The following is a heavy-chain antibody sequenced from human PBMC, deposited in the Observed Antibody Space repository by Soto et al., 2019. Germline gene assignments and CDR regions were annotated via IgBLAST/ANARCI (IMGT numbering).Heavy chain of an antibody. J-gene: IGHJ6*02. CDR1: GYSFNSYW. Sequence: GESLNISCKGSGYSFNSYWIGWVRQMPGKGLEWMGFIYPADSETRYSPFFQGQVAISADKSINTAYLQWTSLKASDTAMYYCARLSSSRSTSYYYGVDVWGLGTTVTGSS. D-gene: IGHD6-13*01. CDR2: IYPADSET. V-gene: IGHV5-51*01. CDR3: ARLSSSRSTSYYYGVDV.